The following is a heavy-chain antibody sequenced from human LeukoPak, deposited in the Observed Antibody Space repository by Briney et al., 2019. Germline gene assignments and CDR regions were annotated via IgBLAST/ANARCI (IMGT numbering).Heavy chain of an antibody. CDR1: GYSFTDYY. CDR2: INPNSGGT. Sequence: ASVKVSCKTSGYSFTDYYMHWVRQTPGQGLEWMGWINPNSGGTSSAQKFQGRVTMTRDASITTVYMEVNWLTSDDTAIYYCARADRLHGGPYLIGPWGQGTLVTVSS. J-gene: IGHJ5*02. V-gene: IGHV1-2*02. CDR3: ARADRLHGGPYLIGP. D-gene: IGHD2-21*01.